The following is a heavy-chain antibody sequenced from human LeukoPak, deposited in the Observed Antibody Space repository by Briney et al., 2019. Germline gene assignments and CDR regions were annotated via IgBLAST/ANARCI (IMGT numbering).Heavy chain of an antibody. V-gene: IGHV4-34*01. CDR1: GGSFSGYI. D-gene: IGHD2-2*01. J-gene: IGHJ2*01. CDR2: IRHSAKN. CDR3: ARLAKCSSTCRGKYWYFDL. Sequence: PSETLSLTCAVYGGSFSGYIWGWIRQAPGKGLEWIGEIRHSAKNTYSPSLKSRVTISVDTAKNQFSLQLNSVTAADTAVYYCARLAKCSSTCRGKYWYFDLWGRGTLVTVSS.